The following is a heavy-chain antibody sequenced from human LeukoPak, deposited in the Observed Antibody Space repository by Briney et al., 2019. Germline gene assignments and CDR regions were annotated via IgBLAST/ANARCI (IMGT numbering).Heavy chain of an antibody. J-gene: IGHJ3*02. CDR2: IYTSGST. CDR1: GGSISSYY. Sequence: SETLSLTCTVSGGSISSYYWSWIRQPAGKGLEWIGRIYTSGSTNYNPSLKSRVTMSVDTSKNQFSLKLSSVTAADTAVYYCARDRRYYYDSTWAFDIRGQGTMVTVSS. D-gene: IGHD3-22*01. V-gene: IGHV4-4*07. CDR3: ARDRRYYYDSTWAFDI.